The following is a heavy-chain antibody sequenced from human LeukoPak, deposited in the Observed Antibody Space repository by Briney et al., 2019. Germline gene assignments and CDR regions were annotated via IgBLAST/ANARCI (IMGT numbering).Heavy chain of an antibody. Sequence: GASVKVSCKIPGFTLSEISIHWVRQAPGQGLEWMGWINPNSGDTNYAQKFQGRVTITRDTSISTAYMELSRLRSDDTAIYYCARVIVGATTYAYWGQGTLVTVSS. D-gene: IGHD1-26*01. J-gene: IGHJ4*02. CDR2: INPNSGDT. CDR3: ARVIVGATTYAY. CDR1: GFTLSEIS. V-gene: IGHV1-2*02.